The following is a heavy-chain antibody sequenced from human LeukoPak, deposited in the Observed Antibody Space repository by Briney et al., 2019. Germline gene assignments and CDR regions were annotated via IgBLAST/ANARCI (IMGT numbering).Heavy chain of an antibody. D-gene: IGHD6-19*01. J-gene: IGHJ4*02. V-gene: IGHV1-8*01. CDR3: ALYSSGWYNFDH. CDR1: GYTFTSYD. Sequence: GASVKVSCKASGYTFTSYDINWVRQATGQGLEWMGWMNPNSGNTGYAQKFQGRVTMTRNTSISTAYMELSSLRSEDTAVYYCALYSSGWYNFDHWGQGTLVTVSS. CDR2: MNPNSGNT.